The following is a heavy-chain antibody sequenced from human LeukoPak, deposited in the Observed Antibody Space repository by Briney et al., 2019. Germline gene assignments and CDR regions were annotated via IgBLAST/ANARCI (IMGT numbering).Heavy chain of an antibody. D-gene: IGHD6-19*01. V-gene: IGHV3-48*03. CDR3: ARGPEYSSGWYGGY. Sequence: GGSLRLSCAASGSTFSSYEMNWVRQAPGKGLEWISYISSSGSTIYYADSVKGRFTISRDNAKNSLYLQMNSLRAEDTAVYYCARGPEYSSGWYGGYWGQGALVTVSS. CDR1: GSTFSSYE. CDR2: ISSSGSTI. J-gene: IGHJ4*02.